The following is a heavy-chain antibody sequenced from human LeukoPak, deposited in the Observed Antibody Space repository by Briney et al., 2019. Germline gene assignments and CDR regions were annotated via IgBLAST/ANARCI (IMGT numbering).Heavy chain of an antibody. V-gene: IGHV1-69*04. D-gene: IGHD2-2*01. CDR2: IIPILGIA. CDR3: ARVAIVVVPAAKAYYFDY. CDR1: GGTFSSYA. J-gene: IGHJ4*02. Sequence: GASVKVSCKASGGTFSSYAISWVRQAPGQGLEWMGRIIPILGIANYAQKFQGRVTITADESTSTAYMELSSLRSEDTAVYYCARVAIVVVPAAKAYYFDYWGQGTLVTVSS.